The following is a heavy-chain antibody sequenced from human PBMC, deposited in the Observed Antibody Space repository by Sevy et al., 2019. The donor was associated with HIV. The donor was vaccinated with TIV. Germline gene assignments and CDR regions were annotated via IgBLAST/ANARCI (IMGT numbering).Heavy chain of an antibody. CDR3: ARGLLARPRGDYWYFDL. J-gene: IGHJ2*01. CDR2: ISDGGGTT. CDR1: GFTFRNYV. Sequence: GGSLRLSCAASGFTFRNYVMNWVRQPPGKGLEWVSVISDGGGTTYYADSVKGRFTITRDNAKNTLYLEMNSLRDEDSAVFHCARGLLARPRGDYWYFDLWGRGTLVTVSS. D-gene: IGHD6-6*01. V-gene: IGHV3-23*01.